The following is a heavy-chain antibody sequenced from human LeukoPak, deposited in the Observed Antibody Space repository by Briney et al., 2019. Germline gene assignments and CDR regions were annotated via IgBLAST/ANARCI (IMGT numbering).Heavy chain of an antibody. J-gene: IGHJ4*02. Sequence: GGSLRLSCAASGFTFSSYWMSWVRQAPGKGLEWVANIKQDGSEKYYVDSVKGRFTISRDNAKNSLYLQMNSLRAEDTAVYYCARVLLMGYSGSQPGFDYWGRGTLVTVSS. V-gene: IGHV3-7*01. CDR3: ARVLLMGYSGSQPGFDY. CDR2: IKQDGSEK. CDR1: GFTFSSYW. D-gene: IGHD5-12*01.